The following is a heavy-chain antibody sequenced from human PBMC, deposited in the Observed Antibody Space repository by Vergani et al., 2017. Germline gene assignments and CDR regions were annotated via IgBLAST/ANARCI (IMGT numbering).Heavy chain of an antibody. D-gene: IGHD3-16*02. CDR3: GREGLYDNIRGTYRRPSDDGMGV. J-gene: IGHJ6*02. Sequence: QSQLVQSGDEVKKPGASVKVSCKTSGYSFINYGISWVRQVPGQGLEWLGWVSTYNGNTNYGQKIQGRVTMTTDTSTKTAYMQLRILTFDDTAVYYCGREGLYDNIRGTYRRPSDDGMGVWGQGTMVTVAS. CDR1: GYSFINYG. V-gene: IGHV1-18*01. CDR2: VSTYNGNT.